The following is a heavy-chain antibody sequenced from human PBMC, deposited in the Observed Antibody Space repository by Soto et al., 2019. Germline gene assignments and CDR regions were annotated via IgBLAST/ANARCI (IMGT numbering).Heavy chain of an antibody. Sequence: GASVKVSCKASGYTFTGYYMHWVRQAPGQGLEWMGWINPNSGGTNYAQKFQGRVTISVDRSKSQFSLNLSSVTAADTAIYYCARESGGYDSSTRYGLDVWGQGTTVTVSS. D-gene: IGHD6-25*01. CDR3: ARESGGYDSSTRYGLDV. V-gene: IGHV1-2*02. CDR1: GYTFTGYY. J-gene: IGHJ6*02. CDR2: INPNSGGT.